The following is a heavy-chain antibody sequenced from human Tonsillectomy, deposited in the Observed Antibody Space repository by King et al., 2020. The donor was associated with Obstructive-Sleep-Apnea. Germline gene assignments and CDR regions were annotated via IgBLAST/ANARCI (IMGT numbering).Heavy chain of an antibody. Sequence: VQLVESGGGLVQPGGSLRLSCSASGFTFSSYSMNWVRQAPGKGLEWVSYISSSSSIINYAESVKGRFTLSRDNAKNSLCLQLNSLRAEDTAVYYCASDLPGTTFSWSPPYYYYGMDVWGQGTTVTVSS. V-gene: IGHV3-48*04. D-gene: IGHD1-7*01. CDR2: ISSSSSII. CDR1: GFTFSSYS. CDR3: ASDLPGTTFSWSPPYYYYGMDV. J-gene: IGHJ6*02.